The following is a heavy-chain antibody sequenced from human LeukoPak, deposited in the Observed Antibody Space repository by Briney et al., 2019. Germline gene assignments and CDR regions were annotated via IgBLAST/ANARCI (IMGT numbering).Heavy chain of an antibody. Sequence: ASVTVSFKSSGYTFTSYGISWVRQAPGQGLEWMGWISAYNGNTNYAQKLQGRVTMTTDTSTSTAYMELRSLRSDDTAVYYCARVRYRGIAAAGTTFDYWGQGTLVTVSS. V-gene: IGHV1-18*01. J-gene: IGHJ4*02. CDR2: ISAYNGNT. CDR1: GYTFTSYG. CDR3: ARVRYRGIAAAGTTFDY. D-gene: IGHD6-13*01.